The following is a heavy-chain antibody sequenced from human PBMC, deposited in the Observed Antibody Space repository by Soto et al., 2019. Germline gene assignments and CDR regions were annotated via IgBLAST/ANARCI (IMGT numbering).Heavy chain of an antibody. V-gene: IGHV3-23*01. Sequence: GGSLRLSCAASGFTFSSYAMSWVRQAPGKGLEWVSAISGSGGSTYYADSVKGRFTISRDNSKNTLYLQMNSLRAEDTAVYYCAKTPLPRQRYGMDVWGQGTTVTVSS. J-gene: IGHJ6*02. CDR1: GFTFSSYA. CDR3: AKTPLPRQRYGMDV. CDR2: ISGSGGST.